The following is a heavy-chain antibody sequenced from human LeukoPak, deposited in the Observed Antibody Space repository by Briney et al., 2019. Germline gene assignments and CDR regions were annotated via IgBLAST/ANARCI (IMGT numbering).Heavy chain of an antibody. CDR1: GGSFSGYY. V-gene: IGHV4-34*01. CDR2: INHSGST. CDR3: ARGRKQWLVRTPYHYGMDV. D-gene: IGHD6-19*01. Sequence: SETLSLTCAVYGGSFSGYYWSWIRQPPGKGLEWIGEINHSGSTNYNPSLKSRVTISVDTSKNQFSLKLGSVTAADTAVYYCARGRKQWLVRTPYHYGMDVWGQGTTVTVSS. J-gene: IGHJ6*02.